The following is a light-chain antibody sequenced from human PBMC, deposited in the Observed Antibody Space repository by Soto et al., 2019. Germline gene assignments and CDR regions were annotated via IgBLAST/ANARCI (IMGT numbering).Light chain of an antibody. J-gene: IGKJ1*01. CDR1: QSVNRF. CDR2: DAY. CDR3: QQRSNWPWT. V-gene: IGKV3-11*01. Sequence: EVVLTQSPATLSLSPGDRATLSCRASQSVNRFLAWYQQKPGQAPRLLIYDAYNRATGVPARFSGSGSGTDLTLTISSLEPEDFAVYYCQQRSNWPWTFGQGTKVEIK.